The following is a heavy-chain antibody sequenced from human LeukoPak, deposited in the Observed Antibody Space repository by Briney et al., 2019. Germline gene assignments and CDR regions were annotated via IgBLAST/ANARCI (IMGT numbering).Heavy chain of an antibody. D-gene: IGHD3-22*01. Sequence: ASVKVSCKASGYIFTDYYVHWVRQAPGQGLEWMGWINPSSGATNHAQQFQGRVTLTRDTSISTAYMELSSLKSDDTALYYCTSGDYFDNNGYPDYWGQGTQVTVSS. CDR3: TSGDYFDNNGYPDY. CDR2: INPSSGAT. CDR1: GYIFTDYY. V-gene: IGHV1-2*02. J-gene: IGHJ4*02.